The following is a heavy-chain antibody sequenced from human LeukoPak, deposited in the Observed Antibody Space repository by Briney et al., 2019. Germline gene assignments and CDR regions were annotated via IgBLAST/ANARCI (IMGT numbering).Heavy chain of an antibody. CDR1: GYTFTSYD. D-gene: IGHD3-9*01. J-gene: IGHJ6*02. Sequence: GASVKVSCKASGYTFTSYDINWVRQATGQGLEWMGWMNPNSGNTGYAQKFQGRVTMTRNTSISTAYMELSSLRSEDTAVYYCARCDYDILTGYYNSIDYYGMDVWGQGTTVTVSS. CDR2: MNPNSGNT. CDR3: ARCDYDILTGYYNSIDYYGMDV. V-gene: IGHV1-8*01.